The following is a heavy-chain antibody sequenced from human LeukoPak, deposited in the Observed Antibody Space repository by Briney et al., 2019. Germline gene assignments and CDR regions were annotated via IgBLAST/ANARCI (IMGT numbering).Heavy chain of an antibody. CDR1: GGSISSGGFY. J-gene: IGHJ1*01. CDR3: ARDLRHSSGYYYFQH. CDR2: IFYSGNT. Sequence: SETLSLTCTVSGGSISSGGFYWSWIRQHPGKGLEWIGYIFYSGNTYYNPSLKSRVTTSVDTSKNQFSLKLSSVTAADTAVYYCARDLRHSSGYYYFQHWGQGTLVTVSS. V-gene: IGHV4-31*03. D-gene: IGHD3-22*01.